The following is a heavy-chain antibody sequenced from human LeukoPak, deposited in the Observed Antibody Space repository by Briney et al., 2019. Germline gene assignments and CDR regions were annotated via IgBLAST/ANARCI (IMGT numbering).Heavy chain of an antibody. CDR1: GYTFTSYY. J-gene: IGHJ4*02. CDR3: AREGHIAGLEY. V-gene: IGHV1-46*01. Sequence: GASVKVSCKASGYTFTSYYMHWVRQAPGQGLEWMAIINPSVGNSGYAQKFQGRVTMTRDTSTSTVYMELSSLRSEDTAVYYCAREGHIAGLEYWGQGTLVTVSS. D-gene: IGHD1-26*01. CDR2: INPSVGNS.